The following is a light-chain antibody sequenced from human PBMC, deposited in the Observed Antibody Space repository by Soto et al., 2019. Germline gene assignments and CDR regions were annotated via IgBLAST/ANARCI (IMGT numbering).Light chain of an antibody. J-gene: IGKJ1*01. CDR2: AAS. CDR1: QGISNY. Sequence: DIQMTQSPSSLSASVGDRGTITCRASQGISNYLVWYQQKPGKVPKLLIYAASTLQSGVPSRFSGSGSGTDFNLTISSLQPEDVATYYCQKYNSVPWTFGQGTKVEIK. V-gene: IGKV1-27*01. CDR3: QKYNSVPWT.